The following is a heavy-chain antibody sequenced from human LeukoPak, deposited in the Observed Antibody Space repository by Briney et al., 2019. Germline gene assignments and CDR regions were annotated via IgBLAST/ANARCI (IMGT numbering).Heavy chain of an antibody. V-gene: IGHV3-21*01. CDR3: AREGVRGVIGYYYYYMDV. CDR1: GFTFSSYS. J-gene: IGHJ6*03. Sequence: PGGSLRLSCAASGFTFSSYSMNWVRQAPGKGLEWVSSISSSSSYIYYADSVKGRFTISRDNAKNSLYLQMDSLRAEDTAVYYCAREGVRGVIGYYYYYMDVWGKGTTVTVSS. D-gene: IGHD3-10*01. CDR2: ISSSSSYI.